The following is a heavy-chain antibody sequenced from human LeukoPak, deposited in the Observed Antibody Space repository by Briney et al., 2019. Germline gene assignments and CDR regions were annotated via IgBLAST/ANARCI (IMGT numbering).Heavy chain of an antibody. Sequence: SVKVSCKASGGTFSSYAISWVRQAPGQGLEWMGGIIPIFGTANYAQKFQGRVTITADESTSTAYMELSSLRSEDTAVYYCAKDQWSGDYYYGMDVWGQGTSVTVSS. J-gene: IGHJ6*02. CDR3: AKDQWSGDYYYGMDV. CDR1: GGTFSSYA. D-gene: IGHD3-10*01. CDR2: IIPIFGTA. V-gene: IGHV1-69*13.